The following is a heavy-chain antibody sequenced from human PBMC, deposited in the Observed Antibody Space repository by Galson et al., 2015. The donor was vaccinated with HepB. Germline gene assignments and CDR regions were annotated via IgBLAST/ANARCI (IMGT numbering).Heavy chain of an antibody. Sequence: SLRLSCAASGFTVSTNYMTWVRQAPGKGQAPGKGLEWVSVIYDGGTTNYADSVKGRFTISRDNSKNTLYLQMSSLRAEDTAVYYCARGYNWLDPWGQGTLVTVSS. CDR1: GFTVSTNY. J-gene: IGHJ5*02. CDR3: ARGYNWLDP. V-gene: IGHV3-53*01. CDR2: IYDGGTT.